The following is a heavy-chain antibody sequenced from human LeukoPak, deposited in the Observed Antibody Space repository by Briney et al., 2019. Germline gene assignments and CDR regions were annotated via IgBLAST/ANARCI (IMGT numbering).Heavy chain of an antibody. CDR1: GGSFSRCY. J-gene: IGHJ5*02. V-gene: IGHV4-34*01. CDR3: ARGPRYSSSWTMYNWFDP. Sequence: SETLSLTCAVYGGSFSRCYGSWIRQPPGKALEWIGEINHSGSTNYNPSLKSRVTISVDTSKNQFSLKLSSVTAADTAVYYCARGPRYSSSWTMYNWFDPWGQGTLVTVSS. CDR2: INHSGST. D-gene: IGHD6-13*01.